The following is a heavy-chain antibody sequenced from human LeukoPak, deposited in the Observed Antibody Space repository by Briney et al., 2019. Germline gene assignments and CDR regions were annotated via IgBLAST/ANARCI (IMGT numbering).Heavy chain of an antibody. V-gene: IGHV1-18*04. CDR3: ARGGIYCSGGSCYSEPLPLDY. CDR1: GYTFTSYV. CDR2: ISAYNGNT. D-gene: IGHD2-15*01. Sequence: ALVDVSCKAVGYTFTSYVVRGWRQSPGQGGGGWGWISAYNGNTNYAQKLEGRVNMTTDTSTSTAYMELRSLRSDDTAVYYCARGGIYCSGGSCYSEPLPLDYWGQGTLVTVSS. J-gene: IGHJ4*02.